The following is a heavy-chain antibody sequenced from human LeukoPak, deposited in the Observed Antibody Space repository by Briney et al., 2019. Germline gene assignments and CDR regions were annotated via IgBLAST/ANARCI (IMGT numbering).Heavy chain of an antibody. CDR2: ITGSSTTM. CDR1: GFTFSHYN. V-gene: IGHV3-48*01. D-gene: IGHD6-13*01. J-gene: IGHJ4*02. Sequence: GGSLRLSCAASGFTFSHYNMNWVRQAPGKGLEWVSYITGSSTTMYYADSVKGRFTISRDNAKNSLYLQMNSLRAEDTAVYYCAREPTYTNTWYTTCDYWGQGTLVTVSS. CDR3: AREPTYTNTWYTTCDY.